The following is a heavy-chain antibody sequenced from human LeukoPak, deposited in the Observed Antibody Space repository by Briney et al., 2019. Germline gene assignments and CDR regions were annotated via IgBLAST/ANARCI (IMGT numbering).Heavy chain of an antibody. CDR3: ARQNDFRLDY. V-gene: IGHV5-51*01. CDR1: GYTFSSYW. CDR2: IYPGDSDT. Sequence: GESLKISCRGSGYTFSSYWIGWVRRMPGKGLEWMGIIYPGDSDTRYSPSLQGQVTISVDTSIGTAYLQWSSLKASDTAIYYCARQNDFRLDYWGQGTLVTVSS. J-gene: IGHJ4*02. D-gene: IGHD3-3*01.